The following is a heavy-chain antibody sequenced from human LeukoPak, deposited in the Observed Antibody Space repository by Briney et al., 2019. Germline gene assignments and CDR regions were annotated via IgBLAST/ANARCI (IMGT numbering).Heavy chain of an antibody. Sequence: ASVTVSFKASGYTFTSYAMHWVRQAPGQRLEWMGWINAGNGNTKYSQKFQGRVTITRDTSASTAYMELSSLRFEDTAVYYCARADILTGAFDYWGQGTLVTVSS. D-gene: IGHD3-9*01. CDR1: GYTFTSYA. CDR2: INAGNGNT. V-gene: IGHV1-3*01. J-gene: IGHJ4*02. CDR3: ARADILTGAFDY.